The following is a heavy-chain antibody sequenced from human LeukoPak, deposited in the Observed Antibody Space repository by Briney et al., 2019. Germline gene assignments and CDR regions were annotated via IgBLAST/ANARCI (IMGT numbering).Heavy chain of an antibody. J-gene: IGHJ4*02. V-gene: IGHV3-23*01. CDR2: ISGSDGNT. CDR3: ARAGYSSGCDY. Sequence: GGSLRLSCAASGFTFSSYAMSWVRQAPGKGLEWVSAISGSDGNTNYADSVKGRFTISRDNSKNTLYLQMNGLRAEDTAMYYCARAGYSSGCDYWGQGTLVTVSS. D-gene: IGHD6-19*01. CDR1: GFTFSSYA.